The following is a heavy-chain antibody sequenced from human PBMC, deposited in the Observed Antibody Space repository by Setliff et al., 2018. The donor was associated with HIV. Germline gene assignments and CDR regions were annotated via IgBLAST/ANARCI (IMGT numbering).Heavy chain of an antibody. D-gene: IGHD3-16*01. CDR3: ARAAAGITGPFDL. CDR2: VSSRGDT. J-gene: IGHJ4*02. Sequence: PSETLSLTCTVSDSGTYYWSWIRQPAGKGLEWIGRVSSRGDTNYNPSLKSRVTMSVDTSKNQFSLKLTSVTASDTAVYYCARAAAGITGPFDLWGQGSPVTVSS. V-gene: IGHV4-4*07. CDR1: DSGTYY.